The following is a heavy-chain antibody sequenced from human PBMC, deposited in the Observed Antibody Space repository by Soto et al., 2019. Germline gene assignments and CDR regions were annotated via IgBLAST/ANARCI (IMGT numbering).Heavy chain of an antibody. Sequence: GGSLRLSCVVSGLTFRSYWMSWVRQAPGKGLEWVANINQDGSESYYVDSVKGRFTISRDNAKNSLYLQMTSLRAEDTAVHYCARPARECSSPGCANWGQGTQVTVSS. J-gene: IGHJ4*02. CDR2: INQDGSES. CDR3: ARPARECSSPGCAN. V-gene: IGHV3-7*01. CDR1: GLTFRSYW. D-gene: IGHD2-2*01.